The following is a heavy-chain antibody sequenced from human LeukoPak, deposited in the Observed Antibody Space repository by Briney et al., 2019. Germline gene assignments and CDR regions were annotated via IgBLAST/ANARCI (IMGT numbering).Heavy chain of an antibody. D-gene: IGHD3-22*01. V-gene: IGHV3-7*01. CDR2: IKHDGSEK. J-gene: IGHJ5*02. CDR3: ARVDGGYYSNWFDP. CDR1: GFIFTNYF. Sequence: GGSLRLSCAASGFIFTNYFMSWVRQAPGKGLEWVASIKHDGSEKYYVDSVRGRFTISRDNTMNSLYLQMNSLRAEDTAVYYCARVDGGYYSNWFDPWGQGTLVTVSS.